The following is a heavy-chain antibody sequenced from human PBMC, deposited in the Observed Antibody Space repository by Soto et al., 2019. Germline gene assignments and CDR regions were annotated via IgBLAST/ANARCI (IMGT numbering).Heavy chain of an antibody. CDR1: GFTFTSSA. CDR2: IVVGSGNT. Sequence: QMQLVQSGPEVKKPGTSVKVSCKASGFTFTSSAMQWVRQARGQRLEWIGWIVVGSGNTNYAQKFQERVTITRDMSTRTAYMELSSLRSEDTAVYYCAADPYCSGGSCYAWFDPWGQGTLVTVSS. D-gene: IGHD2-15*01. J-gene: IGHJ5*02. CDR3: AADPYCSGGSCYAWFDP. V-gene: IGHV1-58*02.